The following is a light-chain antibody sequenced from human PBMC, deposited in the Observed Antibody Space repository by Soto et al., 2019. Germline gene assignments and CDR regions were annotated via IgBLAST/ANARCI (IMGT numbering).Light chain of an antibody. Sequence: EIVLTQSPGTLSLSPGERATLSCRASQSVSSSYLAWYQQKPGQAPRLLIYGASSRATGIPDRFSGSGSGTDFTLTISRLEPEELAGYYCQQYGSSPWTFGQGTKVEIK. J-gene: IGKJ1*01. CDR3: QQYGSSPWT. CDR1: QSVSSSY. CDR2: GAS. V-gene: IGKV3-20*01.